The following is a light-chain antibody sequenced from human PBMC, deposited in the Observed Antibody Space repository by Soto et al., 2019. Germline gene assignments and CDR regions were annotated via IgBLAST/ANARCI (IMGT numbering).Light chain of an antibody. CDR3: SSYAGSNNFV. Sequence: QSVLTQPPSASGCPGQSVTISCTGTSSDVGGYNYVSWYQQHPGKAPKLMIYEVSERPSGVPDRFSGSKSSNTASLTVSGLQAEDEADYYCSSYAGSNNFVFGTGTKVNVL. CDR2: EVS. J-gene: IGLJ1*01. V-gene: IGLV2-8*01. CDR1: SSDVGGYNY.